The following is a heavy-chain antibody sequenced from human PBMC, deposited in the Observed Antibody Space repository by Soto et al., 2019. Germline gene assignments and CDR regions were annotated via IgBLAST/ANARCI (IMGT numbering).Heavy chain of an antibody. CDR3: ARGIRTRGYIGYPADY. Sequence: SETLSLTCTVSGGSVSSGSYYWSWIRQPPGKGLEWIGYINYSGSTNYNPSLKSRVTISVDTSKNQFSLKLSSVTAADTAVYYCARGIRTRGYIGYPADYWGQGTLVTVSS. CDR2: INYSGST. D-gene: IGHD5-12*01. V-gene: IGHV4-61*01. CDR1: GGSVSSGSYY. J-gene: IGHJ4*02.